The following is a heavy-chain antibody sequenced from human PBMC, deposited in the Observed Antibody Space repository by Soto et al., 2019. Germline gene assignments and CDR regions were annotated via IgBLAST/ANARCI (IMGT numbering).Heavy chain of an antibody. Sequence: GGSLRLTCAASGFTFSSYAMSWVRQAPGKGLERVAAMSGSGGSTYYADSVKGRFTTFRDNSKNTLYLQMNSLRAEDTAVYYCAKDLRFLEWLSKAYCFDSWGQGTLVTVSS. V-gene: IGHV3-23*01. D-gene: IGHD3-3*01. CDR1: GFTFSSYA. CDR2: MSGSGGST. J-gene: IGHJ5*01. CDR3: AKDLRFLEWLSKAYCFDS.